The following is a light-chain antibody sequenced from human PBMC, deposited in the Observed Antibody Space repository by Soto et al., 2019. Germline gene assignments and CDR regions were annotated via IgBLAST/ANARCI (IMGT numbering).Light chain of an antibody. V-gene: IGLV2-14*01. CDR3: SSYTSSTTLHV. Sequence: QSALTQPASVSGSHGQSITISCTGTSSDIGRYNYVSWYQQHPGKAPKLMIYEVSNRPSGVSNRFSGSKSGNTASLTISGLQAEDEADYYCSSYTSSTTLHVFGTGTQLTVL. CDR2: EVS. CDR1: SSDIGRYNY. J-gene: IGLJ1*01.